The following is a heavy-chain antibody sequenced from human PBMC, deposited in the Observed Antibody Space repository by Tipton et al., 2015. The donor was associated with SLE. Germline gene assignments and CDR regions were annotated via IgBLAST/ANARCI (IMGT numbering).Heavy chain of an antibody. CDR1: RGSIPSSRNY. V-gene: IGHV4-39*01. CDR2: VYNSGTT. CDR3: ARHGDYDTLTPFWAY. D-gene: IGHD3-9*01. J-gene: IGHJ4*02. Sequence: LRLSCSVSRGSIPSSRNYWGWIRPSPGKGLEWIGSVYNSGTTYYSPSLKSRVTIFIDTSKNQFSLKVSSVTAADTAIYYCARHGDYDTLTPFWAYWGQGTLVTVSS.